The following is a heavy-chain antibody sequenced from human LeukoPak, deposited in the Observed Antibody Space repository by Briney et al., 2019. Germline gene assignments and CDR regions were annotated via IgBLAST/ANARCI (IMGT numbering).Heavy chain of an antibody. Sequence: GGSLRLSCAASGFTFSRYWMTWVRQAPGKGLEWVANIKHNGDELNYVDSVEDRFTISRANAKNSLYLHMTSLRAEDTAVYYCARELRTFDSWGQGTLVAVSS. V-gene: IGHV3-7*01. CDR1: GFTFSRYW. CDR2: IKHNGDEL. CDR3: ARELRTFDS. J-gene: IGHJ4*02. D-gene: IGHD3-16*01.